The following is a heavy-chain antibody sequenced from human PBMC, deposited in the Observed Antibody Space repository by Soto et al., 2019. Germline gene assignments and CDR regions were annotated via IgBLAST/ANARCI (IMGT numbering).Heavy chain of an antibody. CDR3: ARRYGYSFDY. CDR1: GGSISSYY. J-gene: IGHJ4*02. CDR2: IYYSGST. D-gene: IGHD5-18*01. V-gene: IGHV4-59*08. Sequence: SETLSLTCTDSGGSISSYYWSWIRQPPGKGLEWIGYIYYSGSTNYNPSLKSRVTISVDTSKNQLSLKLSSVTAADTAVYYCARRYGYSFDYWGQGTLVTVSS.